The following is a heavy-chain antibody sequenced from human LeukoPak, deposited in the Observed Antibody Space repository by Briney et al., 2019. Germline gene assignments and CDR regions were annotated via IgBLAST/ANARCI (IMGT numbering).Heavy chain of an antibody. J-gene: IGHJ6*02. Sequence: PSETLSLTCTVSGGSISSYYWSWIRQPPGKGLEWIGYTYYSGSTNYNPSLKSRVTISVDTSKNQFSLKLSSVTAADTAVYYCAREGYCSGGSCYYYYGMDVWGQGTTVTVSS. D-gene: IGHD2-15*01. V-gene: IGHV4-59*01. CDR2: TYYSGST. CDR1: GGSISSYY. CDR3: AREGYCSGGSCYYYYGMDV.